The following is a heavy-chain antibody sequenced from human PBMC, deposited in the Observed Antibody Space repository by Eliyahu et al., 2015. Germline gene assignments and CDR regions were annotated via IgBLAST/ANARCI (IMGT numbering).Heavy chain of an antibody. CDR3: AKTLWVGATDDY. V-gene: IGHV3-23*01. D-gene: IGHD1-26*01. CDR1: GFTFSSYA. J-gene: IGHJ4*02. Sequence: EVELLESGGGLVHPGGSLXLSCTASGFTFSSYAMXWVRQAPGRGLGGVSAMSGSGXSTYYADSVKXRFTISRDNSKNTLYLQMNNLRDEDTAVYYCAKTLWVGATDDYWGQGTLVTVSS. CDR2: MSGSGXST.